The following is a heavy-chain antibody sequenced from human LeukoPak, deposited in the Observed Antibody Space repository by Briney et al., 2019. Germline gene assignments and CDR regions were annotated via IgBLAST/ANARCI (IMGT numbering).Heavy chain of an antibody. CDR3: ARVSEHYIGHFDY. D-gene: IGHD3-3*02. CDR1: GGTFSSYA. V-gene: IGHV1-69*05. CDR2: IIPIFGTA. J-gene: IGHJ4*02. Sequence: GASVKVSCKASGGTFSSYAIGWVRQAPGQGLEWMGGIIPIFGTANYAQKFQGRVTITTDESTSTAYVELSSLRSEDTAVYYCARVSEHYIGHFDYWGQGTLVTVSS.